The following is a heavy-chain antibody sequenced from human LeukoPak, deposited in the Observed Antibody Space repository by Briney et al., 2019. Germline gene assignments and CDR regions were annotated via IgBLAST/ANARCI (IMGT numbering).Heavy chain of an antibody. CDR1: GFPLNSYL. CDR2: IKHDGSEN. Sequence: AGGSLRLSCAASGFPLNSYLMSWVRQAPGQGLEWVANIKHDGSENYYVDSVKGRFTISRDNARNSLYLQMNSLRAEDTAVYYCARDRYSGFETHFDYWGQGTLVTVSS. V-gene: IGHV3-7*01. D-gene: IGHD5-12*01. CDR3: ARDRYSGFETHFDY. J-gene: IGHJ4*02.